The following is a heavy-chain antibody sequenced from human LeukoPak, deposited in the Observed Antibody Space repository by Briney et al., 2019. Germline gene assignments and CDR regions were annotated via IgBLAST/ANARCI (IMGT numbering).Heavy chain of an antibody. J-gene: IGHJ4*02. Sequence: SVKVSCKASGFTFTSSAMQWVRQARGQRLEWIGWIVVGSGNTNYAQKFQERVTITRDMSTSTAYMELSSLRSEDTAVYYCAADLRYYYDSSGYPMFDYWGQGTLVTVSS. V-gene: IGHV1-58*02. CDR3: AADLRYYYDSSGYPMFDY. D-gene: IGHD3-22*01. CDR2: IVVGSGNT. CDR1: GFTFTSSA.